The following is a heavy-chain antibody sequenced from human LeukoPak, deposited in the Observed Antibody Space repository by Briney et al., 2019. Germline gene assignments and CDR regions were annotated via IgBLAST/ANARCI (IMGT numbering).Heavy chain of an antibody. D-gene: IGHD5-12*01. CDR1: GFSFRSYR. V-gene: IGHV3-33*01. J-gene: IGHJ4*02. CDR2: IWYNGSNK. CDR3: AREVAV. Sequence: GGSLRLSCTASGFSFRSYRMHWLRQAPGKRLEWVAVIWYNGSNKLYANSVKGRFTISRDNSKNTLYLQMDNLRVDDTAVYYCAREVAVWGQGTLVTVSS.